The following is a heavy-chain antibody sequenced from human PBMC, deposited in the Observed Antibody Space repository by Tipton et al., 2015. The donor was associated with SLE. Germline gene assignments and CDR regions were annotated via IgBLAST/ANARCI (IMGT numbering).Heavy chain of an antibody. Sequence: TLSLTCAVYGGSFSGYYWSWIRQPPGRGLEWLGEINHSGSTNYNPSLKSRVTISVDTSKNQFSLKLSSVTAADTAVYYCARDRVGLWFRPNYYYYYGMDVWGQGTTVTVSS. CDR2: INHSGST. CDR3: ARDRVGLWFRPNYYYYYGMDV. D-gene: IGHD3-10*01. CDR1: GGSFSGYY. V-gene: IGHV4-34*01. J-gene: IGHJ6*02.